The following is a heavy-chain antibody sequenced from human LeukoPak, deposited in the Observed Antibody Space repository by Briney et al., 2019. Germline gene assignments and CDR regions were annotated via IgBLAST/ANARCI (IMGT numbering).Heavy chain of an antibody. CDR3: ARVPLYDSSGYYFDY. V-gene: IGHV4-30-2*01. D-gene: IGHD3-22*01. CDR2: IYHSGST. J-gene: IGHJ4*02. CDR1: GGSISSGGYS. Sequence: SETLSLTCAVSGGSISSGGYSWSWIRQPPGKGLEWIGYIYHSGSTYYNPSLKSRVTISVDRSKNQFSLKLSSVTAADTAVYYCARVPLYDSSGYYFDYWGQGTLVTVSS.